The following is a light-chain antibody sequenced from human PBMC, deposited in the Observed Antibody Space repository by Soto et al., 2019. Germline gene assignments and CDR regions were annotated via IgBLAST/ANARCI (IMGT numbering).Light chain of an antibody. CDR1: QSVSSSY. J-gene: IGKJ4*01. V-gene: IGKV3-20*01. CDR3: QQYGSSPLT. CDR2: GAS. Sequence: EIGLTQSPGTLSLSPGERATLSCRASQSVSSSYLAWYQQKPGQAPTLLIYGASSRATGSPDRFSGSGSGTDFTLTISRLEPEDFAVYYCQQYGSSPLTFGGGTKVDIK.